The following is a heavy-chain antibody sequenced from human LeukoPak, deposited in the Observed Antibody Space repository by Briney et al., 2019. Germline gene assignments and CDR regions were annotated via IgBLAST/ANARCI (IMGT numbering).Heavy chain of an antibody. CDR1: GVSISSSRYY. D-gene: IGHD3-10*01. J-gene: IGHJ4*02. CDR2: IYNTGNT. V-gene: IGHV4-39*01. Sequence: SETLSLTCTVSGVSISSSRYYWGWIRQPPGKGLEWIGTIYNTGNTYYNPSLKSRITMSVDTSKNQFSLKLTSVTAADTAVYYRVRHDSGSENYTPLDYWGQGTLVTVSS. CDR3: VRHDSGSENYTPLDY.